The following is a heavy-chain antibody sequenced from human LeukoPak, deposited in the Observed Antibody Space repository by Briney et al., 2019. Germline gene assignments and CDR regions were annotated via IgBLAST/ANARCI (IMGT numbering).Heavy chain of an antibody. V-gene: IGHV3-7*01. Sequence: GGSLRLSCAVSGFTFSSCAMTWVRQAPGKGLEWVANIKQDGSEKYYVDSVKGRFTISRDNAKNSLYLQMNSLRAEDTAVYYCASSEGRDYWGQGTLVTVSS. CDR3: ASSEGRDY. D-gene: IGHD1-26*01. CDR1: GFTFSSCA. CDR2: IKQDGSEK. J-gene: IGHJ4*02.